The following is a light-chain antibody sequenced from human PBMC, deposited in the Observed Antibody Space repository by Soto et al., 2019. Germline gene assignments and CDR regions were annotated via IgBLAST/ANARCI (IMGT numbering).Light chain of an antibody. J-gene: IGLJ1*01. CDR3: CSSAGSSTFPYV. CDR1: SSDVGSYNL. CDR2: EVS. Sequence: QSVLTQPASVSGSPGQSITISCTGTSSDVGSYNLVSWYQQHPGKAPKLMIYEVSKRPSGVSNRFSGSKSGNTASLTISGLQAEYEFDYYCCSSAGSSTFPYVFGPGTNVTVL. V-gene: IGLV2-23*02.